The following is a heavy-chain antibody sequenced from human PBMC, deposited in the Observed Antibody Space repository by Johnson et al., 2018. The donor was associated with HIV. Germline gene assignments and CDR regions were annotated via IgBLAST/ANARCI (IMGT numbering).Heavy chain of an antibody. CDR1: GFTFDDYG. CDR2: INWNGGST. J-gene: IGHJ3*02. V-gene: IGHV3-20*04. CDR3: AREEGSGEPPNAFDI. Sequence: VQLVECGGGVVRPGGSLRLSCAASGFTFDDYGMSWVRQAPGKGLEWVSGINWNGGSTGYADSVKGRFTISRDNSKNTLYLQMNSLRAEDTAVYYCAREEGSGEPPNAFDIWGQGTMVTVSS. D-gene: IGHD3-16*01.